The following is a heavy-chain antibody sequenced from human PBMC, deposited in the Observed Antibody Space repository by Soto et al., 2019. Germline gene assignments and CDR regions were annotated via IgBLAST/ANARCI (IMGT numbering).Heavy chain of an antibody. V-gene: IGHV3-33*08. CDR2: IWFDGGNE. J-gene: IGHJ4*02. Sequence: GGSLRLSCAASGFTFSSYDMHWVRQATGKGLQWVAVIWFDGGNEYYADSVRGRFTISRDNSKNTLYLQMNSLTDEDTAVYYCARDSGGSGYEFDYWGQGTLVTVSS. CDR1: GFTFSSYD. CDR3: ARDSGGSGYEFDY. D-gene: IGHD3-22*01.